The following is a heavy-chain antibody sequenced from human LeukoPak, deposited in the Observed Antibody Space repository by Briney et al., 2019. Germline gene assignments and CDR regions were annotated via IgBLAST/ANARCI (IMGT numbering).Heavy chain of an antibody. CDR2: VYFTGST. Sequence: SETLSLTCTVSGGSFSSTSYYWGWIRQPPGKGLEWIGSVYFTGSTYSNHSLQSRATISVDTSKNQFSLSLTSETAADTAEYYCARRSIAVAGDAYYYGMDVWGQGTTVTVSS. V-gene: IGHV4-39*01. CDR1: GGSFSSTSYY. D-gene: IGHD6-19*01. CDR3: ARRSIAVAGDAYYYGMDV. J-gene: IGHJ6*02.